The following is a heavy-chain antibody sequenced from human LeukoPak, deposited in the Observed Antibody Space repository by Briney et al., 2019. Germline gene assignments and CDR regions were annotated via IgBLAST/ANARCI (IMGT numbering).Heavy chain of an antibody. CDR2: ISYDGSNK. CDR3: AVDQLPLDY. Sequence: HPGGSLRLSCAASGFTFSSYGMHWVRQAPGKGLEWVAVISYDGSNKNYADSVKGRFTISRDNAKNSLYLQMNSLRAEDTAVYYCAVDQLPLDYWGQGTLVTVSS. J-gene: IGHJ4*02. V-gene: IGHV3-30*12. CDR1: GFTFSSYG. D-gene: IGHD2-2*01.